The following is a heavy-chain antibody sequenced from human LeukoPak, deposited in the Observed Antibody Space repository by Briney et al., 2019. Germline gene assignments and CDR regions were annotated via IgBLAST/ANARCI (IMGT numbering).Heavy chain of an antibody. J-gene: IGHJ4*02. V-gene: IGHV4-4*07. CDR3: ARHSPSGWYYFDS. CDR1: GDSMSTFD. CDR2: VFTSGTT. D-gene: IGHD6-19*01. Sequence: SETLSLTCNVSGDSMSTFDWSWIRQPAGKGLEWVGQVFTSGTTAYTSSLKSRLTISIDKSSNQVSLKLISVSAADTAVYYCARHSPSGWYYFDSWGQGALVIVSS.